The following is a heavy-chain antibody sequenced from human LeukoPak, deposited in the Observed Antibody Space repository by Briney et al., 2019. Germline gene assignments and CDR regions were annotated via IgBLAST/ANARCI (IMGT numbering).Heavy chain of an antibody. V-gene: IGHV3-48*03. CDR2: ISRSGSTI. J-gene: IGHJ4*02. Sequence: GGSLRLSCAASGFTFSSYEMNWVRQAPGKGLEWVSYISRSGSTIYYADSLKGRFTISRDNAKNSLYLQMNSLRAEDTAVYYCARCSGGSCYHSDDYWGQGTLVTVSS. CDR3: ARCSGGSCYHSDDY. D-gene: IGHD2-15*01. CDR1: GFTFSSYE.